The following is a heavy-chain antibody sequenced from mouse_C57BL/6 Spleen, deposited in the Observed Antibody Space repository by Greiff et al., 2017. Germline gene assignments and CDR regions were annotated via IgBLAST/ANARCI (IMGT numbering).Heavy chain of an antibody. V-gene: IGHV5-4*03. CDR3: ARGNYYGSSRGAMDY. CDR1: GFTFSSYA. CDR2: ISDGGSYT. D-gene: IGHD1-1*01. J-gene: IGHJ4*01. Sequence: EVNLVESGGGLVKPGGSLKLSCAASGFTFSSYAMSWVRQTPEKRLEWVATISDGGSYTYYPDNVKGRFTISRDNAKNNLYLQMSHLKSEDTAMYYCARGNYYGSSRGAMDYWGQGTSVTVSS.